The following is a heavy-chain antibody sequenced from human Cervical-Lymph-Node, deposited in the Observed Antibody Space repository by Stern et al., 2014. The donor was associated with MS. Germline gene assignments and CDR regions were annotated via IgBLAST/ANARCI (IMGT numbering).Heavy chain of an antibody. CDR1: GGTFSSYA. V-gene: IGHV1-69*01. Sequence: QVQLVQSGAEVKKPGSSVKVSCKASGGTFSSYAISWVRQAPGQGLEWMGGIIPIFGTANYAQKFQGRVTITADESTSTAYMELSSLRSEDTAVYYCARDILITGTTPVNWFDPWGQGTLVTVSS. J-gene: IGHJ5*02. CDR3: ARDILITGTTPVNWFDP. CDR2: IIPIFGTA. D-gene: IGHD1-7*01.